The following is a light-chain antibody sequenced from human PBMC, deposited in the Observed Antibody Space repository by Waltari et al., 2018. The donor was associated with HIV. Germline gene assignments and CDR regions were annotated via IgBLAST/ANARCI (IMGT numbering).Light chain of an antibody. Sequence: QSVLTQPPSVSAAPGQKVTISGSGSSSNIGHNYVSCDQQLPGTAPKLLIYDNNKRPAGSTDRFPGSSVGTSATLSITGLQSGDEADYYCGTWDSSLSASVIFGGGTKLTVL. V-gene: IGLV1-51*01. CDR2: DNN. J-gene: IGLJ2*01. CDR3: GTWDSSLSASVI. CDR1: SSNIGHNY.